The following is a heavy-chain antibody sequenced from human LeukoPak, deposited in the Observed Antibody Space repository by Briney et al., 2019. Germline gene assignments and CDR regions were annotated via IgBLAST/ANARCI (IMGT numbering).Heavy chain of an antibody. J-gene: IGHJ4*02. CDR2: ISYDGSNK. V-gene: IGHV3-30-3*01. D-gene: IGHD6-19*01. CDR3: ARDPNSSGWSYYFDY. Sequence: PGRSLRLSCAASGFTFSSYAKHWVRQAPGKGLEWVAVISYDGSNKYYADSVKGRFTISRDNSKNTLYLQMNSLRAEDTAVYYCARDPNSSGWSYYFDYWGQGTLVTVSS. CDR1: GFTFSSYA.